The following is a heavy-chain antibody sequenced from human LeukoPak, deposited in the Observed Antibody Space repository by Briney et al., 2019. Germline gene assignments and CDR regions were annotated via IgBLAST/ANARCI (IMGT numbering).Heavy chain of an antibody. CDR2: ISPSGGST. J-gene: IGHJ4*02. CDR3: ATLGDGSSDIDY. Sequence: ASMKVSCKASGYSHYMHWVRQAPGQGLEWMGIISPSGGSTDYAQKLRGRITMTRDTSTSTVYMDLSSLTSEDTAMYYCATLGDGSSDIDYWGQGTLVTVSS. D-gene: IGHD6-13*01. V-gene: IGHV1-46*04. CDR1: GYSHY.